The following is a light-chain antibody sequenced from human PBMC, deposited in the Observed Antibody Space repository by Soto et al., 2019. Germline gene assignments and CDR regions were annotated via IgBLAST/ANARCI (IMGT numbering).Light chain of an antibody. Sequence: QSVLTQPASVSGSPGQSITISCTGTSSDIGGYDYVSWYQQHPGKAPKLMIYEVSNRPSGVSDRFSGSKFGNAASLTISGLQAEDEADYYCSSYIRDTTPILFGGGTKLTVL. CDR3: SSYIRDTTPIL. CDR2: EVS. CDR1: SSDIGGYDY. V-gene: IGLV2-14*01. J-gene: IGLJ2*01.